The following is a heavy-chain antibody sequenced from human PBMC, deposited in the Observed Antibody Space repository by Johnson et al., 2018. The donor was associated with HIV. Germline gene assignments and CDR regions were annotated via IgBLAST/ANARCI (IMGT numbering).Heavy chain of an antibody. D-gene: IGHD3-10*01. CDR3: AKSVVSGESYSYAFDI. CDR1: GFTVSSNY. CDR2: LYSGGST. J-gene: IGHJ3*02. V-gene: IGHV3-53*01. Sequence: VKLVESGGGLIQPGGSLRLSCAASGFTVSSNYMSWVRQAPGKGLEWVSVLYSGGSTSYADSVKGRFTISRDNSKNSLYLQMNTLRAEDTALYYCAKSVVSGESYSYAFDIWGQGTMVTVSS.